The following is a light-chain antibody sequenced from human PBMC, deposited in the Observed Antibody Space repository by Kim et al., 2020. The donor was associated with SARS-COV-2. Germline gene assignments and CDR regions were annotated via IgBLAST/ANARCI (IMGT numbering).Light chain of an antibody. Sequence: QPVRFTGQGDRLRTYYASWDQQKPGLGPVLVFYDENTRPSGFPDRVAASSSGNSASVTIAGTQAEDGADYYCNSRDSSGNSYVFGAGTKVTVL. CDR1: RLRTYY. V-gene: IGLV3-19*01. CDR3: NSRDSSGNSYV. CDR2: DEN. J-gene: IGLJ1*01.